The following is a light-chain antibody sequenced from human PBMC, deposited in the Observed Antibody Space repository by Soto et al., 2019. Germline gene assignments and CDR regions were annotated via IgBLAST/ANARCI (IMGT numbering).Light chain of an antibody. CDR2: GAS. CDR1: QSVSSSY. CDR3: QQSGSSLWT. Sequence: EIVLTQSPGTLSLSPGERATLCCRASQSVSSSYLAWYQQKPGQAPRLLIYGASSRATGIPDRFSGSGSGTDFALTISRLEAEDFALYYCQQSGSSLWTFGQGTKVEIK. J-gene: IGKJ1*01. V-gene: IGKV3-20*01.